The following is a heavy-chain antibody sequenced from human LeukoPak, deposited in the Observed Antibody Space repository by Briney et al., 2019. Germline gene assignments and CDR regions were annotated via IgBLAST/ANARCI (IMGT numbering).Heavy chain of an antibody. V-gene: IGHV5-51*01. Sequence: GESLKISCKGSGYSFTSYWIVWVRQMPGKGLEWMGIIYPGDSDIRYSPSFEGQVTIAADKSISTAYLQWSSLKASDTAMYYCARRHMITFGGVIVDYFGYWGQGTLVTVSS. D-gene: IGHD3-16*02. CDR1: GYSFTSYW. CDR3: ARRHMITFGGVIVDYFGY. CDR2: IYPGDSDI. J-gene: IGHJ4*02.